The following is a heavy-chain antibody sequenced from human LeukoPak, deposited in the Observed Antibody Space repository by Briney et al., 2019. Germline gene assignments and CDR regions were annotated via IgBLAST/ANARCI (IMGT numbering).Heavy chain of an antibody. CDR1: GGSISSYY. J-gene: IGHJ4*02. V-gene: IGHV4-59*08. Sequence: SETLSLTCTVSGGSISSYYWSWIRQPPGKGLEWIGYIYYSGSTNYNPSLKSRVTISVDTSKNPFSLKLSSVTAADTAVYYCAISSSWYRHDYWGQGTLVTVSS. CDR3: AISSSWYRHDY. CDR2: IYYSGST. D-gene: IGHD6-13*01.